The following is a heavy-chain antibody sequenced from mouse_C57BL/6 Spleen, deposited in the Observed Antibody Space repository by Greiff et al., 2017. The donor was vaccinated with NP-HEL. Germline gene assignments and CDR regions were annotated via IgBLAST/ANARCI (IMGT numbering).Heavy chain of an antibody. CDR1: GYTFTDYY. D-gene: IGHD4-1*01. CDR3: ARSGTVDY. Sequence: EVQLQQSGPELVKPGASVKISCKASGYTFTDYYMNWVKQSHGKSLEWIGDINPNNGGTSYNQKFKGKATLPVDKSSSTAYMELRSLTSEDSAVYYCARSGTVDYWGQGTTLTVSS. V-gene: IGHV1-26*01. J-gene: IGHJ2*01. CDR2: INPNNGGT.